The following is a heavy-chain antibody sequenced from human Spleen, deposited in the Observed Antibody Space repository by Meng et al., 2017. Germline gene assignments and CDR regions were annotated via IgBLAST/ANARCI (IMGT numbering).Heavy chain of an antibody. V-gene: IGHV1-18*01. CDR3: AREVTYTYYYYYGMDV. CDR2: ISTYNGNT. CDR1: GYSFTDYS. D-gene: IGHD2-21*02. J-gene: IGHJ6*02. Sequence: ASVKVSCKASGYSFTDYSIHWVRQAPGQGLEWMGWISTYNGNTDYAQKLHGRVTITTDTSTSTAYMELRSLRSDDTAVYYCAREVTYTYYYYYGMDVWGQGTTVTVSS.